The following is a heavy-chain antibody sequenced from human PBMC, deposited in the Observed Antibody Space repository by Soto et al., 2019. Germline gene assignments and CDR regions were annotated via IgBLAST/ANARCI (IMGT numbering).Heavy chain of an antibody. CDR3: AKDERFLEWLSYYFDY. CDR1: GFTFSSYG. D-gene: IGHD3-3*01. V-gene: IGHV3-30*18. J-gene: IGHJ4*02. CDR2: ISYDGSNK. Sequence: PGGSLRLSCAASGFTFSSYGMHWVRQAPGKGLEWVAVISYDGSNKYYADSVKGRFTISRDNSKNTLYLQMNSLRAEDTAVYYCAKDERFLEWLSYYFDYWGQGT.